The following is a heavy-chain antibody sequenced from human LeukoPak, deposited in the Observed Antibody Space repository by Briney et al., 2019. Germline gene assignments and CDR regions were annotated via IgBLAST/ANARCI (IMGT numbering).Heavy chain of an antibody. CDR3: AREVATVKYFDY. CDR1: GGSFSGYY. CDR2: IYHSGST. D-gene: IGHD5-12*01. J-gene: IGHJ4*02. Sequence: SETLSLTCAVYGGSFSGYYWSWIRQPPGKGLEWIGYIYHSGSTYYNPSLKSRVTISVDRSKNQFSLKLSSVTAADTAVYYCAREVATVKYFDYWGQGTLVTVSS. V-gene: IGHV4-30-2*01.